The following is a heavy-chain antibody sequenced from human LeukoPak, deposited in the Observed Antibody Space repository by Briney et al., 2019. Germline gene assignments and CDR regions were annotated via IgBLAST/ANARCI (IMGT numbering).Heavy chain of an antibody. Sequence: PSQTLSLTCAVSGASISSGGYSWGWIRQPPGKGLEWIGYIYHSGSTYYNPSLKSRVTISVDRSKNQFSLKLSSVTAADTAVYYCASRVVPAAMWMGWFDPWGQGTLVTVSS. CDR2: IYHSGST. CDR1: GASISSGGYS. J-gene: IGHJ5*02. D-gene: IGHD2-2*01. CDR3: ASRVVPAAMWMGWFDP. V-gene: IGHV4-30-2*01.